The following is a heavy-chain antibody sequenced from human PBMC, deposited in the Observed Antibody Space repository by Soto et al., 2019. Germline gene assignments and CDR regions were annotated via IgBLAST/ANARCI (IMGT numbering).Heavy chain of an antibody. CDR3: AREGSGYNF. V-gene: IGHV1-69*01. CDR1: GGTFSSFG. J-gene: IGHJ1*01. Sequence: QVQLVQSGAELKKPGSSVKGSCKASGGTFSSFGISWVRQAPGQGLEWMGGIIPVFGRPNYAQRFRGRLTITADESTNTCYMELIDLGSEDTAVYYCAREGSGYNFWGQGTQVTVSS. D-gene: IGHD5-12*01. CDR2: IIPVFGRP.